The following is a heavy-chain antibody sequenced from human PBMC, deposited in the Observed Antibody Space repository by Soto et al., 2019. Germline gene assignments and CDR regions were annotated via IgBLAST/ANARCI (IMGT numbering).Heavy chain of an antibody. D-gene: IGHD3-10*01. CDR3: ARSDLPLRHSRTGSWYFDL. CDR2: INAGNGNT. J-gene: IGHJ2*01. Sequence: PSLKVSCKASGYTFTSYAMHWVRPAPGQRLEWMGWINAGNGNTKYSQKFQGRVTITRDTSASTAYMELSSLRSEDTAVYYCARSDLPLRHSRTGSWYFDLWGRGTLVTVSS. CDR1: GYTFTSYA. V-gene: IGHV1-3*01.